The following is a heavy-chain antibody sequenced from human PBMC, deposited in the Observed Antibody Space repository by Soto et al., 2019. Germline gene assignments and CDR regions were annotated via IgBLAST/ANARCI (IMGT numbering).Heavy chain of an antibody. CDR3: ARDYYGSGSDYNSLDY. D-gene: IGHD3-10*01. V-gene: IGHV3-33*01. J-gene: IGHJ4*02. Sequence: QVQLVESGGGVVQPGRSLRLSCAASGFTFSSYGMHWVRQAPGKGLEWVAGIWYDGSNKYYADSVKGRFTISRDNSKNTLYLQMNSLRAEDTAVYYCARDYYGSGSDYNSLDYWGQGTLVTVSS. CDR2: IWYDGSNK. CDR1: GFTFSSYG.